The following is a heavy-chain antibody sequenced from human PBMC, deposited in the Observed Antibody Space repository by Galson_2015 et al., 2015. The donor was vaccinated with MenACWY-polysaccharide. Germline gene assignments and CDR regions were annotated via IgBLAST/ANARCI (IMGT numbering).Heavy chain of an antibody. J-gene: IGHJ3*02. CDR2: INHSGTT. CDR3: ATGYCSGGSCYSGDAFDI. D-gene: IGHD2-15*01. Sequence: ETLSLTCAVYGGSFSGHYWNWIRQPPGKGLEWIGEINHSGTTNYNPSLKSRLTISVDTSKNQFSLKLSSVTAADTAVYYCATGYCSGGSCYSGDAFDIWGQGTMVTVSS. CDR1: GGSFSGHY. V-gene: IGHV4-34*01.